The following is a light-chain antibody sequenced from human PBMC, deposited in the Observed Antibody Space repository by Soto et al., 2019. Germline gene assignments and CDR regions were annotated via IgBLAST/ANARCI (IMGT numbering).Light chain of an antibody. Sequence: QSVLTQPASVSGSPGLSITIYCTGTSSDVGSYKFVSWYQQHPGKAPKLMIYEGSKRPSGVSNRFSGSKSGNTASLTISGLQAEDEADYYCCSYAGSSTLVFGGGTKLTVL. CDR2: EGS. V-gene: IGLV2-23*01. CDR1: SSDVGSYKF. J-gene: IGLJ2*01. CDR3: CSYAGSSTLV.